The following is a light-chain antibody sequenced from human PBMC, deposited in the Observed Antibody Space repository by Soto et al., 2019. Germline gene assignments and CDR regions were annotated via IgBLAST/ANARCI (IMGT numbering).Light chain of an antibody. CDR1: QSVXXSSXXXXX. CDR3: QQYYGIPCT. Sequence: TXXXXXSQSVXXSSXXXXXLAWYQQKPGQPPKLLIYWASTREXXVXXXXXXXXXXXXXXXTISSLQAEDVAVYYCQQYYGIPCTFGQGTKLEXK. J-gene: IGKJ2*02. V-gene: IGKV4-1*01. CDR2: WAS.